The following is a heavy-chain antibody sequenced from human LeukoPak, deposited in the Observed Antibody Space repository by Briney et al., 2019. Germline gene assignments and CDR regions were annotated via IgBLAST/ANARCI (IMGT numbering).Heavy chain of an antibody. V-gene: IGHV4-59*08. Sequence: SETLSLTCSVSGGSLSTYYWTWIRQPPGKGLEWIGYIYYSGSTNYNPSLKSRVTISLDTSKNQFSLKLSSVTAADTAVYYCARQAGSGLFILPGGQGTLVTVSS. J-gene: IGHJ4*02. CDR2: IYYSGST. CDR1: GGSLSTYY. D-gene: IGHD3/OR15-3a*01. CDR3: ARQAGSGLFILP.